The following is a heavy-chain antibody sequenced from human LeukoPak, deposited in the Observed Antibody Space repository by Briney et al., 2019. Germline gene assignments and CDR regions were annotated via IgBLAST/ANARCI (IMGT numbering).Heavy chain of an antibody. CDR3: VYSSSWYTARVEH. J-gene: IGHJ5*02. CDR1: GGSLNGYY. CDR2: INHSGST. Sequence: PSETLSLTXAVYGGSLNGYYWSWIRQAPGKGLEWLGEINHSGSTNYNPSLKSRVTISVDTSKNQFSLKLSSVTAADTAVYYCVYSSSWYTARVEHWGQGTLVTVSS. D-gene: IGHD6-13*01. V-gene: IGHV4-34*01.